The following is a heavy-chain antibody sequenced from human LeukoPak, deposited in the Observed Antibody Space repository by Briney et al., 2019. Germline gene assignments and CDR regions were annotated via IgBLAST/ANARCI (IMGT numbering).Heavy chain of an antibody. D-gene: IGHD3-3*01. CDR3: ARGRLGFLEWLLLY. CDR1: GFTFSTYS. J-gene: IGHJ4*02. CDR2: ISSSSSYI. V-gene: IGHV3-21*01. Sequence: PGGSLRLSCAASGFTFSTYSMNWVRQAPGKGLEWVSSISSSSSYIYYADSVKGRFTISRDNAKNSLFLQMNSLRAEDTAVYYCARGRLGFLEWLLLYWGQGTLVTVSS.